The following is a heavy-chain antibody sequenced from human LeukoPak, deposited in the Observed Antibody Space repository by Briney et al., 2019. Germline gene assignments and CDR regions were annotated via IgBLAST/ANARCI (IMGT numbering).Heavy chain of an antibody. CDR3: ARVPRFYSNYGGFDY. CDR1: GGSISSYY. Sequence: SETLSLTCTVSGGSISSYYWSWIRQPAGKGMEWIGRVYASGSTNYNPSLKSRVTISVDTSKNQFSLKLSSVTAADTAVYYCARVPRFYSNYGGFDYWGQGTLVTVSS. V-gene: IGHV4-4*07. J-gene: IGHJ4*02. CDR2: VYASGST. D-gene: IGHD4-11*01.